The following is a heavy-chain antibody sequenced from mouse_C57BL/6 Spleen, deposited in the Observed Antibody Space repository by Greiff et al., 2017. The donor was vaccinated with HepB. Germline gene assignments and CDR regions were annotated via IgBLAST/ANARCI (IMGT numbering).Heavy chain of an antibody. CDR3: AREGIGSSLGFAY. J-gene: IGHJ3*01. V-gene: IGHV1-76*01. Sequence: QVQLQQSGAELVRPGASVKLSCKASGYTFTDYYINWVKQRPGQGLEWIARIYPGSGNTYYNEKFKGKATLTAEKSSSTAYMQLSSLTSEDSAVYFCAREGIGSSLGFAYWGQGTLVTVSA. CDR2: IYPGSGNT. D-gene: IGHD1-1*01. CDR1: GYTFTDYY.